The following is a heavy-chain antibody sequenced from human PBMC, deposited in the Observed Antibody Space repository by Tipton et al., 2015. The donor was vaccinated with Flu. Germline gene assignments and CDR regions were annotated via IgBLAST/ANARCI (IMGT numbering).Heavy chain of an antibody. D-gene: IGHD3-10*01. Sequence: SLRLSCVASGFTFTNFAMSWVRQAPGKGLEWVSSITDSGGSTFSAESVRGRFTIFRDNSKNTLYLQMHDLRAEDTAVYYCAKDLPSIGEFFSSFDHWGLGTLVTVSS. V-gene: IGHV3-23*01. CDR2: ITDSGGST. J-gene: IGHJ4*02. CDR1: GFTFTNFA. CDR3: AKDLPSIGEFFSSFDH.